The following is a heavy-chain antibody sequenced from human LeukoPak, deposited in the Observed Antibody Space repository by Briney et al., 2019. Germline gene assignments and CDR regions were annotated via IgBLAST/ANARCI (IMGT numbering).Heavy chain of an antibody. CDR1: GFSFSSSW. J-gene: IGHJ4*02. CDR3: ADLGYTD. D-gene: IGHD2-15*01. Sequence: PGGSLRLSCEASGFSFSSSWMTWVRQAPGKGLEWVATIKNDGSDKYYVDSVKGRFTLSRDNAKSSLYLQMNSLRVEDMAVYYCADLGYTDGGQGTLVTVSS. CDR2: IKNDGSDK. V-gene: IGHV3-7*01.